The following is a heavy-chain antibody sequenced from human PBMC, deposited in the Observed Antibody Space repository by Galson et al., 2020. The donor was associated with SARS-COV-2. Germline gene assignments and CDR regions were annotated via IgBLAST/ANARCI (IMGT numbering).Heavy chain of an antibody. Sequence: GGSLRLSCAASGFTFSSYGMHWVRQAPGKGLEWVAVISYDGSNKYYADSVKGRFTISRDNSKNTLYLQMNSLRAEDTAVYYCAKGDPLWFRELSIDPWGQGTLVTVSS. V-gene: IGHV3-30*18. J-gene: IGHJ5*02. D-gene: IGHD3-10*01. CDR3: AKGDPLWFRELSIDP. CDR2: ISYDGSNK. CDR1: GFTFSSYG.